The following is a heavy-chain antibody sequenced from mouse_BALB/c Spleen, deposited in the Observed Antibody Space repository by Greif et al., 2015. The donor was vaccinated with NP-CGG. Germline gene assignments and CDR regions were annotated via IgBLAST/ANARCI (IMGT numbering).Heavy chain of an antibody. V-gene: IGHV3-2*02. Sequence: EVKLMESGPGLVKPSQSLSLTCTVTGYSITSDYAWNWIRQFPGNKLEWMGYISYSGSTSYNPSLKSRIPITRDTSKNQFFLQLNSVTTEDTATYYCARDRSFAYWGQGTLVTVSA. CDR1: GYSITSDYA. CDR2: ISYSGST. J-gene: IGHJ3*01. CDR3: ARDRSFAY. D-gene: IGHD2-14*01.